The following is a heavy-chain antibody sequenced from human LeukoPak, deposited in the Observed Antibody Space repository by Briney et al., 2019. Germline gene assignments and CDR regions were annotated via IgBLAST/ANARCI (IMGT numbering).Heavy chain of an antibody. J-gene: IGHJ4*02. CDR1: GFTVSSNY. CDR2: IYSGGST. D-gene: IGHD5-24*01. CDR3: ARSVEMATIGFDY. Sequence: GGSLRLSCAASGFTVSSNYMSWVRQAPGKGLEWVSVIYSGGSTYYADSVKGRFTISRDNSKNTLYLQMNSLRAEDTAVYYCARSVEMATIGFDYWGQGTLVTVPS. V-gene: IGHV3-66*02.